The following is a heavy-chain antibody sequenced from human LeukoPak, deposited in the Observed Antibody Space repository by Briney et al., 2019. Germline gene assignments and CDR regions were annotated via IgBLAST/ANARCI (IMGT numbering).Heavy chain of an antibody. CDR2: MNPNSANT. CDR3: ARAGLAARKMNWFDP. V-gene: IGHV1-8*01. Sequence: GASVKASCKASGYTFTSYDINWVRQATGQGLEWMGWMNPNSANTGYAQKFQGRVTMTRNISISTAYMELTSLRSEDTAVYYCARAGLAARKMNWFDPWGQGTLVTVSS. J-gene: IGHJ5*02. CDR1: GYTFTSYD. D-gene: IGHD1-14*01.